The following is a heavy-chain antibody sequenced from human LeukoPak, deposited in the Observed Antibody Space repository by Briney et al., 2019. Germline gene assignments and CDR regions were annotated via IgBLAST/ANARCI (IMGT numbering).Heavy chain of an antibody. V-gene: IGHV3-23*01. D-gene: IGHD1-1*01. CDR3: AKSFAGAYYFDY. J-gene: IGHJ4*02. Sequence: PGGSLRLSCAASGFTFSSYGMHWVRQAPGKGLEWVSIINGNSGDTYYADSVKGRFTIPRDNSKNTLYLQVNSLRTEDTALYYCAKSFAGAYYFDYWGQGTLVTVSS. CDR2: INGNSGDT. CDR1: GFTFSSYG.